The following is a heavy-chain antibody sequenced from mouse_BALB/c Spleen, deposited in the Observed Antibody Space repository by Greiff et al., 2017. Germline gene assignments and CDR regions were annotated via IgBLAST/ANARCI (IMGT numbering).Heavy chain of an antibody. Sequence: GQLQQSGAELVRSGASVKLSCTASGFNIKDYYMHWVKQRPEQGLEWIGWIDPENGDTEYAPKFQGKATMTADTSSNTAYLQLSSLTSEDTAVYYCNAGGSSYYYAMDYWGQGTSVTVSS. CDR2: IDPENGDT. V-gene: IGHV14-4*02. CDR1: GFNIKDYY. CDR3: NAGGSSYYYAMDY. D-gene: IGHD1-1*01. J-gene: IGHJ4*01.